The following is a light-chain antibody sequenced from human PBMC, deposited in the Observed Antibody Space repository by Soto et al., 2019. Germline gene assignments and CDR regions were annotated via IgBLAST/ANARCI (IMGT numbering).Light chain of an antibody. J-gene: IGKJ1*01. V-gene: IGKV3-15*01. CDR1: QSIGSN. Sequence: DTVMTQSPVTLSVSPGERATLSCRASQSIGSNLAWCQQKPGQAPRLLIYRSSTRATGVPARFSGSGSGTEFTLTISSLQSEDFAVYFCQQYNNWPPWTFGQGTKVEIK. CDR2: RSS. CDR3: QQYNNWPPWT.